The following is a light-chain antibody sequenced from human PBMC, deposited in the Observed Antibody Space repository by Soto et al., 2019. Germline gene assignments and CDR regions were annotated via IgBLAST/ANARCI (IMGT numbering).Light chain of an antibody. Sequence: DIQMTQSPSFLSASVGDRVTITCQASQDITTSLNWYQQKPGKAPKLLMYDASNLETGVPSRYSGSGSGTDFTFTISSLQAEDIATYYCQQYDNLPLSFGGGPRWRSN. V-gene: IGKV1-33*01. CDR1: QDITTS. CDR2: DAS. CDR3: QQYDNLPLS. J-gene: IGKJ4*01.